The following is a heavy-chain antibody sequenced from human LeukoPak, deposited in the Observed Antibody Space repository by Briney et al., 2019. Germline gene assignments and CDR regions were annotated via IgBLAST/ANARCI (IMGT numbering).Heavy chain of an antibody. CDR2: IYYSGST. D-gene: IGHD2-2*01. J-gene: IGHJ6*03. CDR1: GGSISSSNYY. CDR3: ARGGFICSSTSCQYYYYYYYMDV. V-gene: IGHV4-61*05. Sequence: PSETLSLTCTVSGGSISSSNYYWGWIRQPPGKGLEWIGYIYYSGSTNYNPSLKSRVTISVDTSKNQFSLKLSSVTAADTAVYYCARGGFICSSTSCQYYYYYYYMDVWGKGTTVTVSS.